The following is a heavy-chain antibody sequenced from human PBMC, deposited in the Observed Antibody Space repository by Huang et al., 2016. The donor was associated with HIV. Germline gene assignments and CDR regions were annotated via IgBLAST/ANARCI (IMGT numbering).Heavy chain of an antibody. D-gene: IGHD2-2*01. CDR3: ARDPGSRNYLGNVFDI. J-gene: IGHJ3*02. Sequence: QVQLVQSGADVKRPGASVKVSCKTSGYSFTGYYIHWVRQAPGQGLGGMGWNKPSSGDTNDAARFQGRVIMTRDTAISTAYMEVTRLTSDDTAVYYCARDPGSRNYLGNVFDIWGQGTKVTVSS. CDR2: NKPSSGDT. CDR1: GYSFTGYY. V-gene: IGHV1-2*02.